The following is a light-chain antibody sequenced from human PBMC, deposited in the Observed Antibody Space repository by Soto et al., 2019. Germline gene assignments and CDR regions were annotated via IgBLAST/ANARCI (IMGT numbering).Light chain of an antibody. V-gene: IGLV1-44*01. J-gene: IGLJ3*02. CDR2: NNN. Sequence: QSVLTQPPSASGTPGQRVTISCSGSRSNIGNNAVTWYQQFLGTAPKLLIYNNNQRPSGVPDRFSGSKSGTSASLAISGLQSEDEADYYCATWDDSLNARGVFGGGTKVTVL. CDR3: ATWDDSLNARGV. CDR1: RSNIGNNA.